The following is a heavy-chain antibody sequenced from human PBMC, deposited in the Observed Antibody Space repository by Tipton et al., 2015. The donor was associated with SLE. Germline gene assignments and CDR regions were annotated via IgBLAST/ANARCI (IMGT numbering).Heavy chain of an antibody. CDR3: AKVRYDSSGYLDY. V-gene: IGHV3-23*01. Sequence: AVSGFTFSSYAMSWVRQAPGKGLEWVSAISGSGGSTYYADSVKGRFTISRDNSKNTLYLQMNSLRAEDTAVYYCAKVRYDSSGYLDYWGQGTLVTVSS. D-gene: IGHD3-22*01. CDR2: ISGSGGST. CDR1: GFTFSSYA. J-gene: IGHJ4*02.